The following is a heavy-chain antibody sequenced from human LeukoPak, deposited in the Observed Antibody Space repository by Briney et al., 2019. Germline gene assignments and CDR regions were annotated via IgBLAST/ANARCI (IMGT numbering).Heavy chain of an antibody. V-gene: IGHV1-69*06. J-gene: IGHJ4*02. D-gene: IGHD4-23*01. Sequence: ASVKVSCKASGGTFSSYAISWVRQAPGQGLEWMGGIIPIFGTANYAQKFQGRVTITADKSTSTAYMELSSLRSEGTAVYYCARGPNDYGGKNDFDYWGQGTLVTVSS. CDR3: ARGPNDYGGKNDFDY. CDR1: GGTFSSYA. CDR2: IIPIFGTA.